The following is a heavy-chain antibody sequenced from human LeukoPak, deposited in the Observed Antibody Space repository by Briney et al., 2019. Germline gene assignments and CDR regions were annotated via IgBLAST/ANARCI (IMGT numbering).Heavy chain of an antibody. Sequence: GGSLRLSCVASEFTFSSYSMIWVRQAPGKGLEWISYISNGSGNRYYADSVKGRFTVSRDNARNLLYLQMNNLRADDTAVYYCARAAKWEFYHYYMDIWGKGTTVAVSS. CDR1: EFTFSSYS. J-gene: IGHJ6*03. CDR3: ARAAKWEFYHYYMDI. D-gene: IGHD1-26*01. CDR2: ISNGSGNR. V-gene: IGHV3-48*01.